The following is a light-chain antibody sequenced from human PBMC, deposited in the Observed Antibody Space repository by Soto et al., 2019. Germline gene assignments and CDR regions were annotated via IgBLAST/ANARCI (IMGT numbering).Light chain of an antibody. CDR1: SSDVGGYHY. Sequence: QSVLTQPRSVSGSPGQSVTLSCTGTSSDVGGYHYVSWYQHHPGKAPKIIIHEVSNRPSGVSNRFSGSKSGNTASLTISGLQAEDEADYYCDSYTSSRAYVFGIGTQLTVL. V-gene: IGLV2-14*01. CDR3: DSYTSSRAYV. J-gene: IGLJ7*01. CDR2: EVS.